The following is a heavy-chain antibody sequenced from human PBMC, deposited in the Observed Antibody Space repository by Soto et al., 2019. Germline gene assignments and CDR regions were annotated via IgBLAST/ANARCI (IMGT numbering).Heavy chain of an antibody. CDR2: ITYSGGSA. CDR3: AKGITETARGYFDY. V-gene: IGHV3-23*01. D-gene: IGHD1-7*01. J-gene: IGHJ4*02. CDR1: GFTFNNYA. Sequence: DVQVLESGGGLVQPGGSLRLSCAASGFTFNNYAMSWVRQAPGKGLEWVSGITYSGGSAYYADSVKGRFTISRDNSKNTGYLQLNSLRAEDTAVYYCAKGITETARGYFDYWGQGTLVTVSS.